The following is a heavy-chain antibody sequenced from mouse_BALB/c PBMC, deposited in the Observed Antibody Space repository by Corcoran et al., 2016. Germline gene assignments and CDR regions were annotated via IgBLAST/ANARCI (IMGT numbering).Heavy chain of an antibody. CDR3: ASGNYFDY. Sequence: QIQLVQSGPELKKPGETVKISCKASGYTFTNYGMNWVKQAPGKGLKWMGWINTYTGEPTYADDFKGRFAFSLETSASTAYWQINTLKNEDMATYFCASGNYFDYWGQGTTLTVSS. J-gene: IGHJ2*01. D-gene: IGHD1-1*02. CDR2: INTYTGEP. V-gene: IGHV9-1*02. CDR1: GYTFTNYG.